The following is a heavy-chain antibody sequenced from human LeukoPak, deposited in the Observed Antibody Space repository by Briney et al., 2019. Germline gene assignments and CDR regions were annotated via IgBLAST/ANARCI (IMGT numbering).Heavy chain of an antibody. CDR2: IYPGDSDT. J-gene: IGHJ4*02. D-gene: IGHD5-18*01. V-gene: IGHV5-51*01. CDR3: ASAYSYIHFDY. Sequence: GESLKISCKGFGYSFTNYWIGWVRQMPGKGLEWMGVIYPGDSDTKYSPSFQGRVTISADKSINTAYLQWSSLKASDTAMYYCASAYSYIHFDYWGQGTLVTVSS. CDR1: GYSFTNYW.